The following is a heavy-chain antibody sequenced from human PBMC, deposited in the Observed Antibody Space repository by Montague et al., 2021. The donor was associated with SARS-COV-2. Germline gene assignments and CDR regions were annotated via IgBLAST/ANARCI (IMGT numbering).Heavy chain of an antibody. CDR1: GFTFSSYG. CDR2: ISYDGSNK. Sequence: SLRLSCAASGFTFSSYGMHWVRQAPGKGLEWVAVISYDGSNKYYADSVKGRFTISRDNSKNTLYLQMSSLRAEDTAVYYCAGSLLEYYGMDVWGQGTTVTVSS. CDR3: AGSLLEYYGMDV. V-gene: IGHV3-30*03. J-gene: IGHJ6*02. D-gene: IGHD3-3*01.